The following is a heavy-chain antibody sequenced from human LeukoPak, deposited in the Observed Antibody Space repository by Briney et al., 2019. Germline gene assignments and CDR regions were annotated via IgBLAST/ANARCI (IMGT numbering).Heavy chain of an antibody. CDR1: GGTFSSYA. CDR3: ARDRVSSYDILTGTHPMDV. Sequence: SVKVSCKASGGTFSSYAISWVRQAPGQGLEWMGGIIPIFGTANYARKFQGRVTITTDGSTSTAYMELSSLRSEDTAVSYCARDRVSSYDILTGTHPMDVWGKGTTVTVSS. V-gene: IGHV1-69*05. J-gene: IGHJ6*03. D-gene: IGHD3-9*01. CDR2: IIPIFGTA.